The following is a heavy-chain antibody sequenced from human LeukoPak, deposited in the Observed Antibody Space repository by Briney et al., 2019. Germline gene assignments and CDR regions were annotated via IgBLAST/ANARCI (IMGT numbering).Heavy chain of an antibody. CDR1: GYSFSSYW. J-gene: IGHJ4*02. V-gene: IGHV5-51*01. CDR2: IYPGDSDT. Sequence: GESLKISCKGSGYSFSSYWIGWVRQVPGKGLEWMGIIYPGDSDTRYSPSFQGQVTISADKSIDTAYLQWSSLKASDSAMYYCARLRPTIFGDTHQAPADYWGQGTLVTVSS. D-gene: IGHD3-3*01. CDR3: ARLRPTIFGDTHQAPADY.